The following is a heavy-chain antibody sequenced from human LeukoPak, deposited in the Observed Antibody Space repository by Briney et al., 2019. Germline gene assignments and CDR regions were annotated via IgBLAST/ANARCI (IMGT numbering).Heavy chain of an antibody. CDR1: GGSISSSSCY. D-gene: IGHD3-10*01. CDR3: ARQFGEFVREIDY. J-gene: IGHJ4*02. Sequence: SETLSLTCTVSGGSISSSSCYWGWIRQPPGKGLEWIGSIYYSGSTYYNPSLKSRVTISVDTSKNQFSLKLSSVTAADTAVYYCARQFGEFVREIDYWGQGTLVTVSS. CDR2: IYYSGST. V-gene: IGHV4-39*01.